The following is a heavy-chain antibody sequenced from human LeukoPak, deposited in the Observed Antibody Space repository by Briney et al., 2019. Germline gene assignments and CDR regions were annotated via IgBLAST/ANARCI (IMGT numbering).Heavy chain of an antibody. J-gene: IGHJ4*02. CDR3: ARGPKEGYFDY. CDR1: GGSINNYY. Sequence: PSETLSLTCTVSGGSINNYYWSWIRQPPGKGLEWIGHIYYSGSTNYSPSLKSRVTISVDTSKNQFSLKLSSVTAADTAVYYCARGPKEGYFDYWGQGTLVTVSS. CDR2: IYYSGST. V-gene: IGHV4-59*08.